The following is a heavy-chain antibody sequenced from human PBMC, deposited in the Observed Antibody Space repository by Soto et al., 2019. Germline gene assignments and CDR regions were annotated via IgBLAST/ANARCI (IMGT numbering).Heavy chain of an antibody. V-gene: IGHV3-66*01. J-gene: IGHJ4*02. CDR2: IYSGGST. D-gene: IGHD3-3*01. Sequence: HPGGSLRLSCAASGFTVSSNYMSWVRQAPGKGLEWVSVIYSGGSTYYADSVKGRFTISRDNSKNTLYLQMNSLRAEDTAVYYCARDSVITIFGVVPGWGQGTLVTVSS. CDR1: GFTVSSNY. CDR3: ARDSVITIFGVVPG.